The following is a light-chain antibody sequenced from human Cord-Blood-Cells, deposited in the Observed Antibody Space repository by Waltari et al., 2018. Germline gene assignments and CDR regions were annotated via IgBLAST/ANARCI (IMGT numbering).Light chain of an antibody. V-gene: IGKV1-39*01. CDR1: QSISSY. J-gene: IGKJ2*01. CDR3: HQSYSTPNT. CDR2: AAS. Sequence: DIQMTQSPSSPSASVGARITITCRASQSISSYLNWYQQKPGKAPKLLIYAASSLQSGVPSRFSGSGSGTDFTLTISSLQAEDFATYYCHQSYSTPNTFGQGTKLEIK.